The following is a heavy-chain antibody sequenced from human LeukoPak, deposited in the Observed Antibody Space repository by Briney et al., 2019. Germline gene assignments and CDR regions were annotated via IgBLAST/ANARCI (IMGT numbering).Heavy chain of an antibody. CDR2: IKSKTDGGTT. D-gene: IGHD3-3*01. CDR3: TTDFWSGYAYYYYMDV. J-gene: IGHJ6*03. V-gene: IGHV3-15*01. CDR1: GFTFSNAW. Sequence: TGGSLRLSCAASGFTFSNAWMSWVRQAPGKGLEWVGRIKSKTDGGTTDYAAPAKGRFTISRDDSKNTLYLQMNSLKTEDTAVYYCTTDFWSGYAYYYYMDVWGKGTTVTVSS.